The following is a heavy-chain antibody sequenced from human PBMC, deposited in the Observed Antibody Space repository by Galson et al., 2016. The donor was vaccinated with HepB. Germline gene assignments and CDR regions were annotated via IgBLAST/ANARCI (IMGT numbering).Heavy chain of an antibody. CDR3: ARTLPRAGAFDI. J-gene: IGHJ3*02. Sequence: SLRLSCAASGFTFSISSMNWVRQAPGKGLEWVSSISTRSSYIYYADSVKGRFTISRDNAKNSLYLQMNCLRAEDTAVYYCARTLPRAGAFDIWGQGTIVTVSP. CDR2: ISTRSSYI. V-gene: IGHV3-21*01. CDR1: GFTFSISS.